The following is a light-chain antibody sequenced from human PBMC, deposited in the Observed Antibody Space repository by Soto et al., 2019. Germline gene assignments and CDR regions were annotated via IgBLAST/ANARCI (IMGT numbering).Light chain of an antibody. Sequence: EIVLTQSPATLSLSPGERATLSCRASQSVSSYLAWYQQKPGQAPRLLIYDASNMATGIPARFSGSGSGTDFTLTIRSLEPEDFAVYYCQQRSNWLTFGGGTKVEIK. CDR2: DAS. CDR3: QQRSNWLT. V-gene: IGKV3-11*01. CDR1: QSVSSY. J-gene: IGKJ4*01.